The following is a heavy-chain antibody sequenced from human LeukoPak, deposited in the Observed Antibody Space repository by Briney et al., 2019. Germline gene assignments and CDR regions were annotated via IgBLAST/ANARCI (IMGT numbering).Heavy chain of an antibody. D-gene: IGHD2-15*01. J-gene: IGHJ4*02. V-gene: IGHV3-64D*09. CDR2: IDNNGIFT. CDR3: VKVGGCSGGSCYSGLWVFDY. CDR1: GFTFNNYA. Sequence: GGSLRLSCSASGFTFNNYAMHWVRQAPGKGLEYISTIDNNGIFTYYADSVKDRFTVSGDNSKNTLYLQMSSLRAEDTAVYYCVKVGGCSGGSCYSGLWVFDYWGQGTLVTVSS.